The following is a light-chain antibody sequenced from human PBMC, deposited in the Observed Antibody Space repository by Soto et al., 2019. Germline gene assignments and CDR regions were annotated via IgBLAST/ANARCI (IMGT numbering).Light chain of an antibody. J-gene: IGKJ1*01. CDR3: QKYNSDMRT. Sequence: IQGSHSHPPLSAPLQDRDTLTFRASLGIANYVLWYQQRPGKVPKLLIYGASSLLSGVPSRFSGSGSGTDFTLTISCLQPEDVGTYYCQKYNSDMRTFGRGTKVDI. CDR1: LGIANY. V-gene: IGKV1-27*01. CDR2: GAS.